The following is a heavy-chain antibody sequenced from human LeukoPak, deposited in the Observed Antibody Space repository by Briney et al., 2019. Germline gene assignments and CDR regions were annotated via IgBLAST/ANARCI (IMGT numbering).Heavy chain of an antibody. CDR1: GFTINSNY. V-gene: IGHV3-53*01. CDR2: IYSGGST. Sequence: GGSLRLSCAASGFTINSNYMSWVRQAPGKGLEWVSVIYSGGSTYYADSVKGRFTISRDNSKSTLYLQMNSLRAEDTAVYYCARVYDYVWGTYPLDVWGQGTMVTVSS. D-gene: IGHD3-16*02. J-gene: IGHJ3*01. CDR3: ARVYDYVWGTYPLDV.